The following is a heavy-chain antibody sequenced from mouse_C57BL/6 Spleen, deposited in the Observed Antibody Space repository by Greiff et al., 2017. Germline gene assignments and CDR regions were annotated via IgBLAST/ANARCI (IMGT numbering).Heavy chain of an antibody. CDR2: IYPNSGGT. CDR3: TRGYQCFFDY. J-gene: IGHJ2*01. Sequence: VQLQQPGAELVKPGASVKLSCKASGYTFTSYWMHWVKQRPGRGLEWIGRIYPNSGGTKYNEKFKSKATLTADKPSSTAYMQLSSLTSEDAAVYCCTRGYQCFFDYRGQGTTLTVSS. D-gene: IGHD6-1*01. V-gene: IGHV1-72*01. CDR1: GYTFTSYW.